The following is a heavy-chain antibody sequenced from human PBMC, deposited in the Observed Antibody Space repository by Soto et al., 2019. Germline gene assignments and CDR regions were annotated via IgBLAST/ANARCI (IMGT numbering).Heavy chain of an antibody. CDR1: GGSLSSTHW. CDR2: IYHTGST. Sequence: QVQLQESGPGLVKPSGTLSLTCAVSGGSLSSTHWWSWVRQPPRKGLEWIGDIYHTGSTNYNPSLKSRVTISVDKSNNQFSLNLSSVTAADTAVYYCAIDPYSYGSGDKGGFDPWGQGTLVIVSS. D-gene: IGHD3-10*01. V-gene: IGHV4-4*02. J-gene: IGHJ5*02. CDR3: AIDPYSYGSGDKGGFDP.